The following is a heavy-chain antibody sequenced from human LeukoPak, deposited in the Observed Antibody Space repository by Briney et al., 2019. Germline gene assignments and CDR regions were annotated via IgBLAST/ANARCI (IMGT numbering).Heavy chain of an antibody. CDR3: ARLLSDDYGDYAHFQ. CDR1: GYTFTSYG. Sequence: GASVKVSCKASGYTFTSYGISWVRQAPGQGLEWMGWISAYNGNTNYAQKLQGRVTMTTDTSTSTACMELRSLRSDDTAVYYCARLLSDDYGDYAHFQWGQGTLVTVSS. V-gene: IGHV1-18*01. CDR2: ISAYNGNT. D-gene: IGHD4-17*01. J-gene: IGHJ4*02.